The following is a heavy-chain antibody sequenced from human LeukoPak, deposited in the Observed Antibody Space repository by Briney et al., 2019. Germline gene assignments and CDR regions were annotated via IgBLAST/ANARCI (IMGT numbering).Heavy chain of an antibody. CDR3: ARDDVPAPTFLGDAFDI. J-gene: IGHJ3*02. D-gene: IGHD2-2*01. V-gene: IGHV3-21*01. CDR1: GFTFSSYS. CDR2: ISSSSSYI. Sequence: GGSLRLSCAASGFTFSSYSMNWVRQAPGKGLEWVSSISSSSSYIYYADSVKGRFTISRDNAKNSLYLQMNSLRAEDTAVYYCARDDVPAPTFLGDAFDIWGQGTMVTVSS.